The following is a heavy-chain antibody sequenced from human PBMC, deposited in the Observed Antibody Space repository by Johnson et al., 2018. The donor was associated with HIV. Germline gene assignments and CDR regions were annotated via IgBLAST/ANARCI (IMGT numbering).Heavy chain of an antibody. CDR1: GFTFGDYS. Sequence: VQLVESGGGLVQPGRSLRLSCTASGFTFGDYSMNWFRQAPGKGLEWVGFIRSNSYGGTTEYAASVKGRFTISRDDSKTMAYLQMNSLKTEDTAVYSGSGGGGGGSFDIWGQGTMVTVSS. V-gene: IGHV3-49*03. CDR2: IRSNSYGGTT. CDR3: SGGGGGGSFDI. J-gene: IGHJ3*02. D-gene: IGHD2-15*01.